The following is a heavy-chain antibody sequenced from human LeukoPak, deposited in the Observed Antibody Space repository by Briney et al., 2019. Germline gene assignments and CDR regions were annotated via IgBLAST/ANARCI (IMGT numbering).Heavy chain of an antibody. J-gene: IGHJ5*02. CDR1: GFTFSSYG. CDR2: ISYDGSNK. V-gene: IGHV3-30*18. D-gene: IGHD1-26*01. CDR3: AKTASGSYYRFDP. Sequence: GGSLRLSCAASGFTFSSYGMHWVRQAPGKGLEWVAVISYDGSNKYYADSVKGRFTISRDNSKNTLYLQMNSLRAEDTAVYYCAKTASGSYYRFDPCGQGTLVTVSS.